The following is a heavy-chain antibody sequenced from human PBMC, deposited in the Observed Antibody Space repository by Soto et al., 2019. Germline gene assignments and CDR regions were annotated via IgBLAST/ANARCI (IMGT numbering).Heavy chain of an antibody. Sequence: SVKVSCKASGGTFSSYTISWVRQAPGQGLEWMGRIIPILGIANYAQKFQGRVTITADKSTSTAYMELSSLRSEDTAVYYCARDDDFWSGPRDPYYYYYMDVWGKGTTVTVSS. J-gene: IGHJ6*03. CDR2: IIPILGIA. CDR3: ARDDDFWSGPRDPYYYYYMDV. D-gene: IGHD3-3*01. CDR1: GGTFSSYT. V-gene: IGHV1-69*04.